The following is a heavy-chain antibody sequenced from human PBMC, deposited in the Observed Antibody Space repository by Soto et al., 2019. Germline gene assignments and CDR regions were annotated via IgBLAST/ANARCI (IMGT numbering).Heavy chain of an antibody. Sequence: EVQLVESGGGLVQPGGSLRLSCAASGFVFSMYWMHWVRQAPGKGLEWVSRISDDGSTIHYADSVKGRFSISRDNAQNILFLAMTALRDEDTAVYYCVRGPRPSSVGTGAFWGPGSPVTVSS. V-gene: IGHV3-74*01. CDR3: VRGPRPSSVGTGAF. CDR2: ISDDGSTI. D-gene: IGHD1-26*01. CDR1: GFVFSMYW. J-gene: IGHJ4*02.